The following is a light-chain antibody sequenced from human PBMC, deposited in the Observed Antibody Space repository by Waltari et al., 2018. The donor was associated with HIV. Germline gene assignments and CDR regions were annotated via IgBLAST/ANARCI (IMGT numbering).Light chain of an antibody. Sequence: EIVLTQSPGPLSLSPGKRATLSCRASQSVTNRYLAWYQQKPGQSPRLLIYGASSRATGIPDRFSGSGSGTDFTLTISRLEPEDFAVYYCQQYDSSPITFGQGTRLEIK. CDR3: QQYDSSPIT. CDR2: GAS. CDR1: QSVTNRY. V-gene: IGKV3-20*01. J-gene: IGKJ5*01.